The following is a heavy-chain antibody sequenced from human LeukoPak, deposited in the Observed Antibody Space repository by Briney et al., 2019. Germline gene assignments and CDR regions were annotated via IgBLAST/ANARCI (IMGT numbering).Heavy chain of an antibody. V-gene: IGHV4-61*02. D-gene: IGHD3-22*01. Sequence: SQTLSLTCIVSGGSISTSDYYCSWIRQPAGKGLEWIGRIYTTGSTNYNPSLKSRVTISVDTSKNQFSLKLSSVTAADTAVYYCASSYYYDSSGYYLWGQGTLVTVSS. CDR1: GGSISTSDYY. J-gene: IGHJ5*02. CDR2: IYTTGST. CDR3: ASSYYYDSSGYYL.